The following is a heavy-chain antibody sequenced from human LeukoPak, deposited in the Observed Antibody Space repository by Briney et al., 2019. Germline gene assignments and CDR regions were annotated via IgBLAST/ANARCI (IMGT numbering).Heavy chain of an antibody. CDR1: GFTFSSYE. J-gene: IGHJ4*02. CDR2: ISSSGSTI. CDR3: AKPTWGSGSFLIDF. V-gene: IGHV3-48*03. Sequence: GGSLRLSCAASGFTFSSYEMNWVRQAPGKGLEWVSYISSSGSTIYYADSVKGRFTISRDNAKNSLYLQMNSLRAEDTAVYYCAKPTWGSGSFLIDFWGQGTLVTVS. D-gene: IGHD1-26*01.